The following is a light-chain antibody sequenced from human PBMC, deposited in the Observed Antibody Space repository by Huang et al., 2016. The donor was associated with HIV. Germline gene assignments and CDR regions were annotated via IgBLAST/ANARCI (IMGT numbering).Light chain of an antibody. V-gene: IGKV1-39*01. CDR3: QQSYSTPRT. CDR1: QSISSD. CDR2: AAS. Sequence: DIQMTQSPSSLSASVGDRVTLTCRASQSISSDLNWYQVKPGKAPKLLIYAASTLQSGVPSRFSGSGSETDFTLTISSLQPEDFATYYCQQSYSTPRTFGQGTDLEIK. J-gene: IGKJ2*01.